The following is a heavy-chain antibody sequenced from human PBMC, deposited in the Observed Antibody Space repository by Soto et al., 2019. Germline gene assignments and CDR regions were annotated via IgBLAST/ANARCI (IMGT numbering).Heavy chain of an antibody. Sequence: QVQLQESGPGLVKPSETLSLTCTISTGSISSYYWSWIRQPPGKGLEWIGYIYYSGSTNYNPSLTSRVTISLDTSKNQLSLNLSSVSAADTAVYFCARHGSYNYRLYTFDIWGQGTMVTVSS. V-gene: IGHV4-59*08. J-gene: IGHJ3*02. CDR2: IYYSGST. CDR3: ARHGSYNYRLYTFDI. D-gene: IGHD3-16*02. CDR1: TGSISSYY.